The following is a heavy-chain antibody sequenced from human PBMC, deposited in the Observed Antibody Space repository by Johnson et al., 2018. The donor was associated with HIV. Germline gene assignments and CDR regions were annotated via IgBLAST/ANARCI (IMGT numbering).Heavy chain of an antibody. CDR3: ARAVTPFGDWAAFDI. Sequence: QVLLVESGGGVVQPGRSLRLSCAASGFTFSSYAMHWVRQAPGKGLEWVAVISYDGGNKYYADSVKGRFTISRDNSKNTLYLQMNSLRAEDTAVYYCARAVTPFGDWAAFDIWGQGTMVTVSS. J-gene: IGHJ3*02. CDR1: GFTFSSYA. D-gene: IGHD3-10*01. V-gene: IGHV3-30-3*01. CDR2: ISYDGGNK.